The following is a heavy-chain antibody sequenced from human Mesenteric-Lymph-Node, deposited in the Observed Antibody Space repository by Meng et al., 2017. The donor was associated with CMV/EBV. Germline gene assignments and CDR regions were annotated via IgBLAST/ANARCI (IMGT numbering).Heavy chain of an antibody. CDR3: ARVAAYCSGGSCYQNWFDP. Sequence: SSAWNEIRQSPSRGLEWLGRTYFRSKWYYDYAVSVKSRITINPDTSKNQFSLQLNSVTPEDTAVYYCARVAAYCSGGSCYQNWFDPWGQGTLVTVSS. V-gene: IGHV6-1*01. J-gene: IGHJ5*02. CDR1: SSA. D-gene: IGHD2-15*01. CDR2: TYFRSKWYY.